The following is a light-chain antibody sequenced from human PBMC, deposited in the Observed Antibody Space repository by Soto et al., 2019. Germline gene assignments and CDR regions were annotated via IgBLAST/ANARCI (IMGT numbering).Light chain of an antibody. Sequence: EIVLTQSPGTLSLSPGERATLSCRASQSVSSSSLAWYQQRPGQAPRLLIFTASSRATGTPDRFSGSGSGTDFTLTSSRMEPEDFAVYYCQLYGTSPPYTFGPGTKLEIK. V-gene: IGKV3-20*01. CDR2: TAS. CDR3: QLYGTSPPYT. J-gene: IGKJ2*01. CDR1: QSVSSSS.